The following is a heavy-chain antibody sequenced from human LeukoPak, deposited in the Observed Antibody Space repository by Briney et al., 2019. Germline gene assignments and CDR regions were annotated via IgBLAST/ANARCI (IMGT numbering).Heavy chain of an antibody. Sequence: PGGSLRLSCAASEFTFSSYAMQWVRQAPGKGLEGVSGISASGGSTWYADSVKGRFTISRDNSENTLYLQMNSLRAEDTAVYYCAKYVSAKGPPYALDVWGQGTTVTVSS. CDR3: AKYVSAKGPPYALDV. D-gene: IGHD2/OR15-2a*01. CDR1: EFTFSSYA. J-gene: IGHJ6*02. CDR2: ISASGGST. V-gene: IGHV3-23*01.